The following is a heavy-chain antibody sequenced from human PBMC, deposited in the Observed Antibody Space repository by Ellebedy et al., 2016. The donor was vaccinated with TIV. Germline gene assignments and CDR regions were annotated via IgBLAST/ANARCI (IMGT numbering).Heavy chain of an antibody. CDR3: ARDMGELTSGSYLYYYYMDV. CDR2: IKEDGSEK. Sequence: GESLKISXIVSGFTFNKNWMSWVRQAPGKGLEWVANIKEDGSEKNYVDSVRGRFTISRDNAKNSLYLQMNSLRAEDTAVYYCARDMGELTSGSYLYYYYMDVWGKGTTVTVSS. J-gene: IGHJ6*03. V-gene: IGHV3-7*01. D-gene: IGHD1-26*01. CDR1: GFTFNKNW.